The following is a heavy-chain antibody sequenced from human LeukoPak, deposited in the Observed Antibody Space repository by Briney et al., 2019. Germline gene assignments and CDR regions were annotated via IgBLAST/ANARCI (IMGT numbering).Heavy chain of an antibody. J-gene: IGHJ6*02. Sequence: GGSLKLSCAASGFTFSSYGMHWVRQAPGKGLEWVAVISYDGSNKYYADSVKGRFTISRDNSKNTLYLQMNSLRAEDTAVYYCAKDITWGPGLPPLPNCYYYYGMDVWGQGTTVTVSS. CDR3: AKDITWGPGLPPLPNCYYYYGMDV. CDR1: GFTFSSYG. D-gene: IGHD3-16*01. V-gene: IGHV3-30*18. CDR2: ISYDGSNK.